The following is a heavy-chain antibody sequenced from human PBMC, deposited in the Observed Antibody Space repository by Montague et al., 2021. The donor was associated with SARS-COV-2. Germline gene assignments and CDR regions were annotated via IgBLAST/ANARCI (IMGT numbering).Heavy chain of an antibody. D-gene: IGHD6-19*01. CDR2: IYYSGST. V-gene: IGHV4-59*01. J-gene: IGHJ3*02. Sequence: SETLSLTCTVSGGSISSYYWSWIRQPPGKGLEWIGYIYYSGSTNYNPFLKSRVTISVDTSKNQFSLKLSSATAADTAVYYCARGSGWMGNAFDIWGQGTMVTVSS. CDR1: GGSISSYY. CDR3: ARGSGWMGNAFDI.